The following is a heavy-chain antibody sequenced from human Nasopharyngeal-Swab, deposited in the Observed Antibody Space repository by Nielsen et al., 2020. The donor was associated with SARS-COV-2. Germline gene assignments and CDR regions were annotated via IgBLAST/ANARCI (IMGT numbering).Heavy chain of an antibody. V-gene: IGHV3-30*03. CDR1: GFRFSGYG. D-gene: IGHD1-7*01. CDR2: ISFDVINQ. Sequence: GESLKISCAASGFRFSGYGMHWVRQAPGKGLEWVAYISFDVINQAYAESARGRFTVSRDNSKNTLFLQMNSLRAEDTAVYYCVASGTTVDWGQGTLVTVSS. CDR3: VASGTTVD. J-gene: IGHJ4*02.